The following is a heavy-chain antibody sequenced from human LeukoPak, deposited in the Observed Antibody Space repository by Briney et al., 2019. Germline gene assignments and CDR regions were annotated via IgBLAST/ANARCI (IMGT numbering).Heavy chain of an antibody. D-gene: IGHD2-21*01. CDR2: INPSGGST. J-gene: IGHJ3*02. CDR3: ARDIPDVDDAFDI. Sequence: ASVKVSCKASGYTFTSYYMHWVRQAPGQGLEWMGIINPSGGSTSYAQKFQGRVTMTRDMSTSTVYMELSSLRSEDTAVYYCARDIPDVDDAFDIWGQGTMVTVSS. V-gene: IGHV1-46*01. CDR1: GYTFTSYY.